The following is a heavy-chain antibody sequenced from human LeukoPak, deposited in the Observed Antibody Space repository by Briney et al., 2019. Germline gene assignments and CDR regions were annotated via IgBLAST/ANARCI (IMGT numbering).Heavy chain of an antibody. CDR1: GYTFTGYY. J-gene: IGHJ6*02. D-gene: IGHD3-9*01. CDR2: INPNSGGT. V-gene: IGHV1-2*02. Sequence: ASVKVSCKASGYTFTGYYMRWVRQAPGQGLEWMGWINPNSGGTNYAQKFQGRVTMTRDTSISTAYMELSRLRSDDTAVYYCARDRGMERYFDWLDGMDVWGQGTTVTVSS. CDR3: ARDRGMERYFDWLDGMDV.